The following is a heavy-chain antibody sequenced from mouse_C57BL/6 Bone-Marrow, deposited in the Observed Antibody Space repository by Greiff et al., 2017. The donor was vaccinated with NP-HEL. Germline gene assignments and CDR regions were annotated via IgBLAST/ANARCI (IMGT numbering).Heavy chain of an antibody. V-gene: IGHV1-81*01. CDR3: ARPPFYYSNDAIYWYFEV. CDR1: GYTFTSYG. D-gene: IGHD2-5*01. CDR2: IYPRSGNT. J-gene: IGHJ1*03. Sequence: QVQLQQSGAELARPGASVKLSCKASGYTFTSYGISWVKQRTGQGLEWIGEIYPRSGNTYYNEKFKGKATLTADKSSSTAYMELRSLTSEDSAVSFCARPPFYYSNDAIYWYFEVWGTGTTVTVSA.